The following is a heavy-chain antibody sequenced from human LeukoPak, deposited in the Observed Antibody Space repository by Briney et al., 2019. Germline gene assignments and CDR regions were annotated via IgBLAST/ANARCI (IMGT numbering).Heavy chain of an antibody. CDR2: IYYGGST. CDR1: GGSISSYY. CDR3: ASTNWNYFYY. V-gene: IGHV4-59*01. D-gene: IGHD1-20*01. J-gene: IGHJ4*02. Sequence: SETLSLTCTVSGGSISSYYWSWIRQPPGKGLEWTGYIYYGGSTNYNPSLKSRVTISVDTSKNQFSLKLSSVTAADTAVYYCASTNWNYFYYWGQGTLVTVSS.